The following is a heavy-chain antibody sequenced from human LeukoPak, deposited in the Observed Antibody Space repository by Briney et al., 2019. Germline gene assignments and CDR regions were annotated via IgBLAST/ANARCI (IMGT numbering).Heavy chain of an antibody. J-gene: IGHJ5*02. V-gene: IGHV5-51*01. CDR1: GYSFTSYW. CDR2: IYPGDSDT. D-gene: IGHD4-17*01. CDR3: ARYAKYGDYLNWFDP. Sequence: GESLKISCKGSGYSFTSYWIGWVRQMPGKGLEWMGIIYPGDSDTRYSPFFQGQVTISADKSISTAYLQWSSLKASDTAMYYCARYAKYGDYLNWFDPWGQGTLVTVSS.